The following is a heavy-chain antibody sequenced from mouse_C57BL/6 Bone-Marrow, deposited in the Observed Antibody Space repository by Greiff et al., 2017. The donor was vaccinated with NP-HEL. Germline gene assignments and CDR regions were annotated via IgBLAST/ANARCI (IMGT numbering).Heavy chain of an antibody. V-gene: IGHV1-69*01. CDR2: IDPSDSDT. D-gene: IGHD2-3*01. CDR3: AREGDGYYGAMDY. Sequence: QVQLQQPGAELVMPGASVKLSCKASGYTFTSYWMHWVKQRPGQGLEWIGEIDPSDSDTNYNQKFKGKSTLTVDKSSSTAYMQLSSLTSEDSAVYYCAREGDGYYGAMDYWGQGTSVTVSS. CDR1: GYTFTSYW. J-gene: IGHJ4*01.